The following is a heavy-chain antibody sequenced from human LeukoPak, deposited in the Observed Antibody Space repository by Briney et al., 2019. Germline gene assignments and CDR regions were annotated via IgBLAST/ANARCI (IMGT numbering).Heavy chain of an antibody. Sequence: SETLSLTCTVSGGSISSSSYYWGWIRQPPGKGLEWIGSIYYSGSTYYNPSLKSRVTISVDTSKNQFSLTLRSVTAADTAVYYCARGVPEWYSSGWCMAWNFDYWGQGTLVTVSS. D-gene: IGHD6-19*01. CDR3: ARGVPEWYSSGWCMAWNFDY. CDR1: GGSISSSSYY. CDR2: IYYSGST. J-gene: IGHJ4*02. V-gene: IGHV4-39*07.